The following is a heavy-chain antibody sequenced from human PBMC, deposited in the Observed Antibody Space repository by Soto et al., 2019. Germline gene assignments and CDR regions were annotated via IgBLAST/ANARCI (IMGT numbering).Heavy chain of an antibody. J-gene: IGHJ4*02. CDR2: ISAYNGNT. Sequence: ASVKVSCKASGYTFTGYGISWVRQAPGQGLEWMGWISAYNGNTNYAQKLQGRVTMTTDTSTSTAYMELRSLRSDDTAVYYCARDQDDFWSGYYTAPSDYWGQGTLVTVSS. V-gene: IGHV1-18*01. CDR1: GYTFTGYG. D-gene: IGHD3-3*01. CDR3: ARDQDDFWSGYYTAPSDY.